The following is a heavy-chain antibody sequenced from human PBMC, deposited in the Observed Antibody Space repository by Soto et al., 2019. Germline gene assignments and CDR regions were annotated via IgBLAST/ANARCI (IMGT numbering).Heavy chain of an antibody. Sequence: SETLSLTCTVSGGSIRSYYWSWIRQPPGKGLEWIGYIYYGGSTNYNPSLKSRVTISADTSKNQFSLKLSSVTAADTAVHYCAREEGASGYWGQGTLVTVSS. CDR2: IYYGGST. J-gene: IGHJ4*02. V-gene: IGHV4-59*01. CDR3: AREEGASGY. D-gene: IGHD1-26*01. CDR1: GGSIRSYY.